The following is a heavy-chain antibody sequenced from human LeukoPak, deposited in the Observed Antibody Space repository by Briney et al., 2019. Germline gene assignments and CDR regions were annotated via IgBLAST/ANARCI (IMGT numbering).Heavy chain of an antibody. J-gene: IGHJ4*02. CDR2: INPNSGGT. V-gene: IGHV1-2*04. D-gene: IGHD4-17*01. CDR1: GYTFTGYY. Sequence: ASVKVSCKASGYTFTGYYMHWVRQAPGQGLEWMGWINPNSGGTNYAQKFQGWVTMTRDTSISTAYMELSRLRSDDTAVYYCARADSTVTESAFDYWGQGTLVTVSS. CDR3: ARADSTVTESAFDY.